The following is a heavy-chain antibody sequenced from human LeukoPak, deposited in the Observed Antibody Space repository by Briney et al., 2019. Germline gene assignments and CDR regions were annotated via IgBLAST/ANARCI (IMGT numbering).Heavy chain of an antibody. CDR2: IIPIFGTA. CDR3: ACTAGETNLDY. D-gene: IGHD3-16*01. Sequence: ASVKVSCKASGGTFSSYAISWVRQAPGQGLEWMGGIIPIFGTANYAQKFQGRVTITADESTSTAYMELSSLRSEDTAVYYCACTAGETNLDYWGQGTLVTVCS. J-gene: IGHJ4*02. CDR1: GGTFSSYA. V-gene: IGHV1-69*13.